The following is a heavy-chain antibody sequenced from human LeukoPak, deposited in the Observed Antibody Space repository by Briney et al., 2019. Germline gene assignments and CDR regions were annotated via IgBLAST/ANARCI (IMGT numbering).Heavy chain of an antibody. J-gene: IGHJ4*02. Sequence: GASVKVSCKASGYTFTGYYMRWVRQAPGQGLEWTGWINPNSGGTNYAQKFQGRVTMTRDTSISTAYMELSRLRSDDTAVYYCARSGCSSTSCYDYFDYWGQGTLVTVSS. D-gene: IGHD2-2*01. CDR2: INPNSGGT. V-gene: IGHV1-2*02. CDR1: GYTFTGYY. CDR3: ARSGCSSTSCYDYFDY.